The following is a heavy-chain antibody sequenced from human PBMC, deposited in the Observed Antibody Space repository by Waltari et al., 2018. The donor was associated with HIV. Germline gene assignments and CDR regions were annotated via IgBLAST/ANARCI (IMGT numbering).Heavy chain of an antibody. V-gene: IGHV3-33*06. CDR3: VKERGPFNGFDI. J-gene: IGHJ3*02. CDR2: IWSDGYNK. CDR1: GFTFTDYG. Sequence: QVYLMESGGGVVQPGGSLKLACAAPGFTFTDYGMHWVRQAPGKGLEWVAVIWSDGYNKFYADSVRGRFTFSRDNSKYTLSLQMNSLRAEDTALYYCVKERGPFNGFDIWGQGTMVTVSS. D-gene: IGHD3-16*01.